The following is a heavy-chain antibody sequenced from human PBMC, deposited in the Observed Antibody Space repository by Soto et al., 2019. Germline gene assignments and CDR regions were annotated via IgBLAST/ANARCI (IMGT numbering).Heavy chain of an antibody. CDR3: AHPRVGDGYNYVFDY. V-gene: IGHV2-5*02. J-gene: IGHJ4*02. D-gene: IGHD5-12*01. CDR2: IYWDDYK. CDR1: GFSLSTTAVG. Sequence: QITLKESGPTLVKPTRTLTLTCTFSGFSLSTTAVGVGWIRQPPGKAPEWLAMIYWDDYKNYSPSLETRLTITKDTSKNPVVLTMINMDPVDTATYYCAHPRVGDGYNYVFDYWGQGTLVTVSS.